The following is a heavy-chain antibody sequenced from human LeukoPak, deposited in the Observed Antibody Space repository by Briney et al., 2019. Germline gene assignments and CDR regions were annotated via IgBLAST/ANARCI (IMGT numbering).Heavy chain of an antibody. J-gene: IGHJ4*02. D-gene: IGHD3-10*01. V-gene: IGHV4-61*02. Sequence: KPSQTLSLTCTVSGVSISSGSYYRSWIRQPAGKGLEWIGRIYTSGSTNYNPSLKSRVTISVDTSKNQFSLKLSSVTAADTAVYYCARDYYGSGSYDYWGQGTLVTVSS. CDR2: IYTSGST. CDR1: GVSISSGSYY. CDR3: ARDYYGSGSYDY.